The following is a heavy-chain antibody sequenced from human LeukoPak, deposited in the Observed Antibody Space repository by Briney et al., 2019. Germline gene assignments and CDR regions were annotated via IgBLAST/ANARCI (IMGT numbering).Heavy chain of an antibody. CDR3: ARGGREWLTPIDAFDI. V-gene: IGHV3-7*01. CDR2: IQQAGSEK. J-gene: IGHJ3*02. CDR1: GFSLSSYW. Sequence: GGSLRLSCAASGFSLSSYWMSWVRQAPGKGLEWVANIQQAGSEKYYVDSVRGRFTISRDNAKNSLYLQMNSLSAEDTAVYYCARGGREWLTPIDAFDIWGQGTMLIVSS. D-gene: IGHD6-19*01.